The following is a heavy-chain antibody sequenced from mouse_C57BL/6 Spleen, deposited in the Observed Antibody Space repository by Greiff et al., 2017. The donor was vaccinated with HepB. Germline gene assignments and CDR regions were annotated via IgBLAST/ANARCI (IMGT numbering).Heavy chain of an antibody. V-gene: IGHV14-3*01. Sequence: EVQLQQSVAELVRPGASVKLSCTASGFNIKNTYMHWVKQRPEQGLEWIGRIDPANGNTKYAPKFQGKATITADTSSNTAYLQLSSLTSEDTAIYYCARYLYYGSSYPYWYFDVWGTGTTVTVSS. CDR1: GFNIKNTY. J-gene: IGHJ1*03. D-gene: IGHD1-1*01. CDR3: ARYLYYGSSYPYWYFDV. CDR2: IDPANGNT.